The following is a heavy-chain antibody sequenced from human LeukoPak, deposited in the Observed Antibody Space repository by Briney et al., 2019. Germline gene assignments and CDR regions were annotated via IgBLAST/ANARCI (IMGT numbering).Heavy chain of an antibody. D-gene: IGHD3-10*01. J-gene: IGHJ6*04. Sequence: GASVKVSCKASGYTFTSYYMHWVRQAPGQGLEWMGIINPSGGSTSYAQKFQGRVTMTRDTSTSTVYMELSSLRSKDTAAYYCARDHTKGPMADVWGKGTTVTVSS. CDR2: INPSGGST. CDR1: GYTFTSYY. CDR3: ARDHTKGPMADV. V-gene: IGHV1-46*03.